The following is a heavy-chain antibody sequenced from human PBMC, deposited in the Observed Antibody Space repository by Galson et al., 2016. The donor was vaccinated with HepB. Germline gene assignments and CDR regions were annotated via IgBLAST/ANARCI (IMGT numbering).Heavy chain of an antibody. J-gene: IGHJ4*02. D-gene: IGHD2-2*01. Sequence: SLRLSCAASGFIFSGSAMHWVRQASGKGLEWLGRIRSKANSYATTYAASVKGRFTISRDDSKNTAYLQMNSLKTEDTAMYYCTRGFCSSTSCYANDYWGQGTLVTVPS. CDR1: GFIFSGSA. V-gene: IGHV3-73*01. CDR2: IRSKANSYAT. CDR3: TRGFCSSTSCYANDY.